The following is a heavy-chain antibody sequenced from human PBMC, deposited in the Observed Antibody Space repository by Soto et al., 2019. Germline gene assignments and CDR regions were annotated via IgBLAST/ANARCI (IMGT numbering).Heavy chain of an antibody. CDR3: AKSCTGGWYSSCFDY. D-gene: IGHD6-19*01. V-gene: IGHV3-23*01. J-gene: IGHJ4*02. CDR1: GFTFSSYA. CDR2: ISGSGGST. Sequence: GGSLSLSCTASGFTFSSYAMSWVRQAPGKGLEWVSAISGSGGSTYYADSVKGRFTISRDNSKNTLYLQMNSLRAEDTAVYYCAKSCTGGWYSSCFDYWGQGTLVTVSP.